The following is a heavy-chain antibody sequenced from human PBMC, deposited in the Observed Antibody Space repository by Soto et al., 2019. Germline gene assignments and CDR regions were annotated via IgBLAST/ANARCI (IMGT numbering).Heavy chain of an antibody. Sequence: GGSLRLSCAASGFTFSSYAMSWVRQAPGKGLEWVSAISGSGGSTYYADSVKGRFTISRDNSKNTLYLQMNSLRAEDTAVYYCAKDLLYSSGWYPGYWGQGTLVTVSS. CDR1: GFTFSSYA. CDR3: AKDLLYSSGWYPGY. V-gene: IGHV3-23*01. J-gene: IGHJ4*02. CDR2: ISGSGGST. D-gene: IGHD6-19*01.